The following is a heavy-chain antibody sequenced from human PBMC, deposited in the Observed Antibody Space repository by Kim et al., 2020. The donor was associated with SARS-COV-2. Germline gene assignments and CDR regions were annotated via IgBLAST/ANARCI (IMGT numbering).Heavy chain of an antibody. J-gene: IGHJ5*02. D-gene: IGHD6-6*01. V-gene: IGHV3-53*01. CDR3: ARTSSTFKFPT. CDR2: T. Sequence: TNSAESLQCRFPITRDNSKNTLFLQMSSLRADDTAIYYCARTSSTFKFPTWGQGTLVTVSS.